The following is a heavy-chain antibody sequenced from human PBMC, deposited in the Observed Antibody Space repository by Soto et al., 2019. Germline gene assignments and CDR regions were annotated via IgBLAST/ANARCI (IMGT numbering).Heavy chain of an antibody. Sequence: QVQLQQWGAGLLKPSETLSLTCAVYGGFVSSGSYYWSWIRQPPGKGLGWIGEMSHSGGTHLNPSRKSRVTISVDTSKNQFSLKMPSVTAADTALYYCARVERGTATPVVDAFDIWGPGTMVTVSS. J-gene: IGHJ3*02. CDR1: GGFVSSGSYY. V-gene: IGHV4-34*01. D-gene: IGHD2-21*02. CDR3: ARVERGTATPVVDAFDI. CDR2: MSHSGGT.